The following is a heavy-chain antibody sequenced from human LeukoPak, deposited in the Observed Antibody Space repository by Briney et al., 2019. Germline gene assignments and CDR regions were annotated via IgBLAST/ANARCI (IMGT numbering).Heavy chain of an antibody. CDR1: GYIFTSYG. CDR2: ITGYNGKT. D-gene: IGHD5-12*01. J-gene: IGHJ4*02. V-gene: IGHV1-18*01. CDR3: ARADIVATTLLNFDF. Sequence: AAVKVSCKASGYIFTSYGITWVRQAPGQGLEWMGWITGYNGKTNYVQKFQGRVTMTTDISTSTASMELRNLRSDDTAVYYCARADIVATTLLNFDFWGQGTLVTASS.